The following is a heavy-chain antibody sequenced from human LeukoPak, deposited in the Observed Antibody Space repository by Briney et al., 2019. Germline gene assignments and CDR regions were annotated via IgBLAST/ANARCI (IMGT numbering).Heavy chain of an antibody. J-gene: IGHJ4*02. CDR2: IYYSGST. CDR3: ASGEEQWLVFDFDY. V-gene: IGHV4-39*01. Sequence: SETLSFTCTVSGGSISSSSYYWGWIRQPPGKGLEWIGSIYYSGSTYYNPSLKSRVTISVDTSKNQFSLKLSSVTAADTAVYYCASGEEQWLVFDFDYWGQGTLVTVSS. D-gene: IGHD6-19*01. CDR1: GGSISSSSYY.